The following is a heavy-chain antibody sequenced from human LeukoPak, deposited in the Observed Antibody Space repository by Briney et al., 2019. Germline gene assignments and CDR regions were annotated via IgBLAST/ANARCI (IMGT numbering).Heavy chain of an antibody. J-gene: IGHJ4*02. CDR2: IYYSGST. Sequence: PSETLSLTCTVAGGSISSYYWSWIRQPPGKGLGWIGYIYYSGSTNYNPSLKSRVTISVDPSKNQFSLKLRSVNAADTAVYYCARQVTDRGDGYNSYDYWGQGTLVTVSS. V-gene: IGHV4-59*08. D-gene: IGHD5-24*01. CDR3: ARQVTDRGDGYNSYDY. CDR1: GGSISSYY.